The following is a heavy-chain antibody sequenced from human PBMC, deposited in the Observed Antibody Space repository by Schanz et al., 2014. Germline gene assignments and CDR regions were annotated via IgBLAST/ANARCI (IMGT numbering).Heavy chain of an antibody. Sequence: EVQLVESGGDLVQPGGSLRLSCAASGFGFSSYSMNWVRQAPGKGLEWVSYVSRSTPDIYYADSVKGRFTISRDNAKNTLYLQMNTLRAEDTAVYYCARKMKLGVYGGKGHDSLDIWGQGTMVTVSS. CDR2: VSRSTPDI. D-gene: IGHD4-17*01. V-gene: IGHV3-48*04. CDR1: GFGFSSYS. CDR3: ARKMKLGVYGGKGHDSLDI. J-gene: IGHJ3*02.